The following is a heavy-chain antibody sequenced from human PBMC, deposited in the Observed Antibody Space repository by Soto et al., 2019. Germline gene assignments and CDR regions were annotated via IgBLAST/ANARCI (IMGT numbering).Heavy chain of an antibody. CDR2: ISSSSSYI. Sequence: LRLSCAASGFTFSSYSMNWVRQAPGKGLEWVSSISSSSSYIYYADSVKGRFTISRDNAKNSLYLQMNSLRAEDTAVYYCARAGCSSTSCYTYYYYGMNVWGQGTTVTVSS. CDR1: GFTFSSYS. D-gene: IGHD2-2*02. CDR3: ARAGCSSTSCYTYYYYGMNV. V-gene: IGHV3-21*01. J-gene: IGHJ6*02.